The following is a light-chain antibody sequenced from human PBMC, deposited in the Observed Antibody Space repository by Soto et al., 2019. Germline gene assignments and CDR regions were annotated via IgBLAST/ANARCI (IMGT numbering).Light chain of an antibody. CDR3: CSYAGSYTHVV. CDR2: DVS. V-gene: IGLV2-11*01. Sequence: QSALTQPRSVSGSPGQSVTISCTGTSSDVGGYNYVSWYQQHPGKAPKLMIYDVSKRPSGVPDRFSGSKSGNTASLTISGLQAADEADYYCCSYAGSYTHVVFGGGTKLTVL. CDR1: SSDVGGYNY. J-gene: IGLJ2*01.